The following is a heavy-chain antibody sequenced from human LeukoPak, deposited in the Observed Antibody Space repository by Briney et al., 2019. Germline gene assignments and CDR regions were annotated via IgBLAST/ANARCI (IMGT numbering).Heavy chain of an antibody. CDR1: GDSIGNSNYY. J-gene: IGHJ4*02. V-gene: IGHV4-39*01. D-gene: IGHD6-13*01. CDR2: IFYSGST. Sequence: SETLSLTCTVSGDSIGNSNYYWAWVRQPPGKGLEWLGSIFYSGSTYYNPSLKSRVTISVDTSRNQFSLSLHSVTAADTATYYCARRGITYSSSFFAYWGQGTLVTVSS. CDR3: ARRGITYSSSFFAY.